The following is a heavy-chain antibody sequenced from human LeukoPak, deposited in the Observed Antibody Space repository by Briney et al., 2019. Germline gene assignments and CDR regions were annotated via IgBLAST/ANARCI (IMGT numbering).Heavy chain of an antibody. Sequence: ASVKVSCKASGYTFTSYDINWVRQATGQGLEWMGWMNPNSGNTGYAQKFQGRVTITRNTSISTAYMELSSLRSEDTAVYYCAREAGYSYGTDAFDIRGQGTMVTVSS. J-gene: IGHJ3*02. CDR2: MNPNSGNT. CDR1: GYTFTSYD. CDR3: AREAGYSYGTDAFDI. V-gene: IGHV1-8*03. D-gene: IGHD5-18*01.